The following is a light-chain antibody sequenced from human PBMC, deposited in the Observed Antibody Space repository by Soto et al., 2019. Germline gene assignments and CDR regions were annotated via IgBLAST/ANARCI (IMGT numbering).Light chain of an antibody. J-gene: IGKJ1*01. CDR3: QEYNSYPWT. V-gene: IGKV1-5*01. CDR2: HAS. Sequence: DIQMTQSPSTLSASLGDRVTITCRASQSIGSWLAWYQHKPGKAPKVLIHHASTLESGVPSRFSGSGSGTEFTLTVSSLQPDDFAVYYCQEYNSYPWTFGQGTKVDI. CDR1: QSIGSW.